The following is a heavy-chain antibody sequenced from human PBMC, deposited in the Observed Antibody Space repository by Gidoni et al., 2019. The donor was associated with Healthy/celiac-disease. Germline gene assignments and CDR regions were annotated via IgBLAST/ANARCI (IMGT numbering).Heavy chain of an antibody. CDR1: GFTFDEYT. J-gene: IGHJ4*02. Sequence: EVQLVESGGVVVQPGGSLRLSCAASGFTFDEYTMHWVRQAPGKGLEWVSLISWDGGSTYYADSVKGRFTISRDNSKNSLYLQMNSLRTEDTALYYCAKDIQRVGAAGTFDYWGQGTLVTVSS. V-gene: IGHV3-43*01. D-gene: IGHD6-13*01. CDR2: ISWDGGST. CDR3: AKDIQRVGAAGTFDY.